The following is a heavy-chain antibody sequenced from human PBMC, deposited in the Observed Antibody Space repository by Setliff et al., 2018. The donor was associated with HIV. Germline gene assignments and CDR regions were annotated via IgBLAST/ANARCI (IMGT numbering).Heavy chain of an antibody. Sequence: ASETLSLTCTVSDDSFSTSDYWWAWVRQPPGKGLEWIGSIYHDGRTYYSPSLKSRATISVDTSKNRFSLKLSSVTATDTAVYYCARQLASGFWAFDIWGQGTMVTVSS. D-gene: IGHD3-22*01. CDR1: DDSFSTSDYW. CDR3: ARQLASGFWAFDI. J-gene: IGHJ3*02. V-gene: IGHV4-39*01. CDR2: IYHDGRT.